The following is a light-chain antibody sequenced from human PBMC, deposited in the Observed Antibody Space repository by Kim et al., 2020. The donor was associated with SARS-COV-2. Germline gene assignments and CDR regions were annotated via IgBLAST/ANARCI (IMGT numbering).Light chain of an antibody. CDR3: HQYNDWPPGDT. CDR2: DAA. CDR1: QSVSNN. V-gene: IGKV3-15*01. J-gene: IGKJ2*01. Sequence: SPGERATLSCRASQSVSNNLAWYQLKPGQAPRLLIYDAATRATGTPARFSGSGYGTDFTLTVSSLQSEDFAVYYCHQYNDWPPGDTFGQGTKLEI.